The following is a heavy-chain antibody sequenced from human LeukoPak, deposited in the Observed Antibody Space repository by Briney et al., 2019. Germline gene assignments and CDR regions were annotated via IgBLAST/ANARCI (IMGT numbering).Heavy chain of an antibody. CDR3: ASGSSGSDAFDI. J-gene: IGHJ3*02. D-gene: IGHD3-22*01. Sequence: SGTLSLTCPVSGDSISSSTYYWSWIRQHPGKGLEWIGYIYYSGSTYYNPSLKSRVTISVDTSKNQFSLKLSSVTAADTAVYYCASGSSGSDAFDIWGQGTMVTVSS. V-gene: IGHV4-31*03. CDR2: IYYSGST. CDR1: GDSISSSTYY.